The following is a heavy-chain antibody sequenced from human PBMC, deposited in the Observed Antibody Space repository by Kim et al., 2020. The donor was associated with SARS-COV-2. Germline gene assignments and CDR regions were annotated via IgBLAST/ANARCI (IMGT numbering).Heavy chain of an antibody. CDR3: AKDMDRGTLDY. Sequence: GGSLRLSCAASGFTFSSYGMHWVRQAPGKGLEWVAVISYDGSNKYYADSVKGRFTISRDNSKNTLYLQMNSLRAEDTAVYYCAKDMDRGTLDYWGQGTLVTVSS. CDR2: ISYDGSNK. J-gene: IGHJ4*02. CDR1: GFTFSSYG. V-gene: IGHV3-30*18. D-gene: IGHD1-26*01.